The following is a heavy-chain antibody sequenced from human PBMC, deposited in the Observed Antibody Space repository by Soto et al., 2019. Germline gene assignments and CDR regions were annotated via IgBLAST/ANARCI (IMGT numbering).Heavy chain of an antibody. CDR2: FYYSGST. D-gene: IGHD6-13*01. CDR3: ARGGLVAAAGTRGDQYFDY. Sequence: PSETLSLTCTVSDGSISSGGYYWSWILHHPGKGLEWTGYFYYSGSTYYNPSLKSRVTISVDTSKNQFSLKLSSVTAADTAVYYCARGGLVAAAGTRGDQYFDYWGQGTLVAVSS. J-gene: IGHJ4*02. CDR1: DGSISSGGYY. V-gene: IGHV4-31*03.